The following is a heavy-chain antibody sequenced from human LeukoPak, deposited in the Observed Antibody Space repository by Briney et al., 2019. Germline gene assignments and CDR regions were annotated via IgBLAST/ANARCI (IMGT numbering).Heavy chain of an antibody. D-gene: IGHD3-10*01. J-gene: IGHJ4*02. V-gene: IGHV3-7*01. CDR2: IKQDGSEK. CDR3: AREGYTMVRGVLTR. Sequence: GGSLRLSCAASGFTFSSYWMSWVRQAPGKGLEWVANIKQDGSEKYYVDSVKGRFTISRDNAKNSLYLQMNSLRAEDTAVYYRAREGYTMVRGVLTRWGQGTLVIVSS. CDR1: GFTFSSYW.